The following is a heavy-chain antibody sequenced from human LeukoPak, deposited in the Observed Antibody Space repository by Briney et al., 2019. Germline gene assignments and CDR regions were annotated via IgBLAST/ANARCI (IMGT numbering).Heavy chain of an antibody. CDR2: ISSSSSYT. CDR1: GFTVSSNY. D-gene: IGHD1-26*01. Sequence: PGGSLRLSCAASGFTVSSNYMSWIRQAPGKGLEWVSYISSSSSYTNYADSVKGRFTISRDNAKNSLYLQMNSLRAEDTAVYYCAKDRSGRGWAFDIWGQGTMVTVSS. CDR3: AKDRSGRGWAFDI. J-gene: IGHJ3*02. V-gene: IGHV3-11*05.